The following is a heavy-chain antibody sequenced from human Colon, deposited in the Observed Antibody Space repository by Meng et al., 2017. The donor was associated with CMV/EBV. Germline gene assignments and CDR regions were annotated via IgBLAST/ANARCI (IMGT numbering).Heavy chain of an antibody. V-gene: IGHV3-21*01. CDR3: ARERTESSGWFGGSVGYFDY. Sequence: GESLKISCAASGFTFTQHPMNWVRQAPGKGLEWVSSISYTGSYIDYADSVKGRFTISRDNAKNSLYLQMNSLRAEDTAVYYCARERTESSGWFGGSVGYFDYWGQGTLVTVSS. CDR2: ISYTGSYI. D-gene: IGHD6-19*01. J-gene: IGHJ4*02. CDR1: GFTFTQHP.